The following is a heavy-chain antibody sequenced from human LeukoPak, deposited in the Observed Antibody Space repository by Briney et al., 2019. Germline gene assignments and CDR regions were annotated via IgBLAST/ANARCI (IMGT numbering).Heavy chain of an antibody. V-gene: IGHV3-30*03. CDR2: IPYDGSNK. Sequence: GSPRLSCAASGFTFSSYGMHWVRQAPGKGLEWVAVIPYDGSNKYYADSVKGRFTISRDNSKNTLYLQMNSLRAEDTAVYYCARVGSGFDWAFDYWGQGTLVTVSS. CDR1: GFTFSSYG. CDR3: ARVGSGFDWAFDY. J-gene: IGHJ4*02. D-gene: IGHD3-9*01.